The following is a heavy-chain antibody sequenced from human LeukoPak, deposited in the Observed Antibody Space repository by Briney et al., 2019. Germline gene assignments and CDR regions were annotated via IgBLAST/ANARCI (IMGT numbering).Heavy chain of an antibody. CDR2: IKQDGSER. D-gene: IGHD3-10*01. V-gene: IGHV3-7*01. CDR1: GFTFSSYW. J-gene: IGHJ4*02. CDR3: ASKSG. Sequence: GGSLRLSCVASGFTFSSYWMSWVRQVPGRGLEWVANIKQDGSERYYVDPVKGRFTISRDNANKSLYLQMNSLRGDDTAVYYCASKSGWGQGTLVTVSS.